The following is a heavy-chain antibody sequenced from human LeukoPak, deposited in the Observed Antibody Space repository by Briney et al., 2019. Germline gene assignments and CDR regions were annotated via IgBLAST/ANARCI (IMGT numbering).Heavy chain of an antibody. CDR3: AKDRTIFGVVGDYYYMDV. CDR1: GFTFSSYG. J-gene: IGHJ6*03. V-gene: IGHV3-30*02. CDR2: IRYDGSNK. D-gene: IGHD3-3*01. Sequence: GGSLRLSCAASGFTFSSYGMHWVRQAPGKGLEGVAFIRYDGSNKYYADSVKGRFTISRDNSKNTLYLQMNSLRAEDTAVYYCAKDRTIFGVVGDYYYMDVWGKGTTVTVSS.